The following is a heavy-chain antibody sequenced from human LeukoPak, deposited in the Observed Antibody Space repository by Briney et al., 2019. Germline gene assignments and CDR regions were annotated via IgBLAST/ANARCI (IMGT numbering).Heavy chain of an antibody. CDR1: GFTFRKYN. CDR2: ISSGSSYI. D-gene: IGHD6-19*01. J-gene: IGHJ4*02. CDR3: ARGTAVAGTDY. Sequence: TGGSLRLSCAASGFTFRKYNMNWVRQAPGKGLEWVSAISSGSSYIYYADSVKGRFTISRDNAKNSLYLQMNSLRAEDTAVYYCARGTAVAGTDYWGQGTLVTVSS. V-gene: IGHV3-21*01.